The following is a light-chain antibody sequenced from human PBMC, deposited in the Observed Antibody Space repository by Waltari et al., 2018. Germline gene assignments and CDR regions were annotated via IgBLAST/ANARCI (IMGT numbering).Light chain of an antibody. V-gene: IGKV3-20*01. Sequence: CRASESVGRSLAWDQQEPGQAPKLLIYETSRRATGIPDRFSGSGSGTDFSLTISRLEPEDFAVYYCQHYLRLPATFGQGTKVEI. CDR1: ESVGRS. CDR3: QHYLRLPAT. J-gene: IGKJ1*01. CDR2: ETS.